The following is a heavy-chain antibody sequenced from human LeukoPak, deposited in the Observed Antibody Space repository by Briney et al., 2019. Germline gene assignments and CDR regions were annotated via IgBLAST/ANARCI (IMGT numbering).Heavy chain of an antibody. CDR2: ISGSGGST. J-gene: IGHJ6*02. CDR3: ARAYCSGGSCLFYTSYGMDV. CDR1: GFTFSSYA. V-gene: IGHV3-23*01. D-gene: IGHD2-15*01. Sequence: GGSLRLSCAASGFTFSSYAMSWVRQAPGKGLEWVSAISGSGGSTYYADSVKGRFTISRDNSKNTLYLQMNSLRAEDTAVYYCARAYCSGGSCLFYTSYGMDVWGQGTTVTVSS.